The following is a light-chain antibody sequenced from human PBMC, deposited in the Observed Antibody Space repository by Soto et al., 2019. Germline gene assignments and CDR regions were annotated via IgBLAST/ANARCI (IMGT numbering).Light chain of an antibody. V-gene: IGKV4-1*01. Sequence: DYGMTRSQDTLAVSLGERATINSRSTQIVLYSSNNKNHLAWYQQKPGQPPKLLIYWASSRESGVPVRFSGSCSGTDFTLAICSLQAEDVALYYCQLYYSPPWTFGQGTKVDIK. CDR3: QLYYSPPWT. CDR2: WAS. CDR1: QIVLYSSNNKNH. J-gene: IGKJ1*01.